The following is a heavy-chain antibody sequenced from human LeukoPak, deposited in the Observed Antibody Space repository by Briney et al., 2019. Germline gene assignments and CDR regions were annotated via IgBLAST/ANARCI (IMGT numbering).Heavy chain of an antibody. D-gene: IGHD6-19*01. CDR2: ISDGGGNT. J-gene: IGHJ4*02. CDR3: AKRVPGLYYFDS. V-gene: IGHV3-23*01. CDR1: GFTFSSCA. Sequence: GGSLRLSCAASGFTFSSCAMSWVRQAPGKGLEWVSTISDGGGNTCYADSVKGRFTISRDNSKNTLYLQMNSLISEDTAVYYCAKRVPGLYYFDSWGQGTLVTVSS.